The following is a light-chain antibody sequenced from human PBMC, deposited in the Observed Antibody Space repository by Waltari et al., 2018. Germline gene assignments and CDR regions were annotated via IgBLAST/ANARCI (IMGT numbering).Light chain of an antibody. CDR2: DVS. Sequence: QSALTQPASVSGSPGQSIPISCTGTSGDVGGYSFVSWYQHYSGKAPKLIIYDVSKRPSGVSNRFSGSKSGNTASLTISGLQAEDEADYYCCSFERSSHVLFGGGTKLTVL. CDR3: CSFERSSHVL. J-gene: IGLJ2*01. V-gene: IGLV2-23*02. CDR1: SGDVGGYSF.